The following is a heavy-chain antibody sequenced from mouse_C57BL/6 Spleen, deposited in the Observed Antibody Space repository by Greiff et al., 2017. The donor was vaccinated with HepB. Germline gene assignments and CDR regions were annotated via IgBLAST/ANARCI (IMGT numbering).Heavy chain of an antibody. D-gene: IGHD4-1*02. J-gene: IGHJ4*01. CDR2: IYPGDGDT. CDR1: GYAFSSSW. Sequence: VKLQESGPELVKPGASVKISCKASGYAFSSSWMNWVKQRPGKGLEWIGRIYPGDGDTNYNGKFKGKATLTADKSSSTAYMQLSSLTSEDSAVYFCATTGTEAMDYWGQGTSVTVSS. V-gene: IGHV1-82*01. CDR3: ATTGTEAMDY.